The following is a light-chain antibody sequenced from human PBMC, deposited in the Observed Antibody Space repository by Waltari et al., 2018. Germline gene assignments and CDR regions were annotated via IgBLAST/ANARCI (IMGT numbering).Light chain of an antibody. Sequence: DIQMTQSPSSLSAPVGDRVTITCRASQGISNSLAWYQQKPGKAPKLLLYAASRLESGVPSRFSGSGSGTDYALTISSLQPEDFATYYGQQYNSTPIDTFRQGTKLKI. CDR2: AAS. CDR1: QGISNS. J-gene: IGKJ2*01. V-gene: IGKV1-NL1*01. CDR3: QQYNSTPIDT.